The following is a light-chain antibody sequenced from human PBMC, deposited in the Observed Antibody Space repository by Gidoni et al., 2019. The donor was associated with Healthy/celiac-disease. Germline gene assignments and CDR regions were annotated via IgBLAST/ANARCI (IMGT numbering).Light chain of an antibody. Sequence: EIVLTQSPGTLSLSPGERATLSCRASQSVSSSYLAWYQQKPGQAPRLLIYGASSRATGIPDRFSGSGSGTDFTLTINRLEPEDFAVYYCQQYGSSWWTFGQGTKVEIK. J-gene: IGKJ1*01. CDR1: QSVSSSY. CDR3: QQYGSSWWT. V-gene: IGKV3-20*01. CDR2: GAS.